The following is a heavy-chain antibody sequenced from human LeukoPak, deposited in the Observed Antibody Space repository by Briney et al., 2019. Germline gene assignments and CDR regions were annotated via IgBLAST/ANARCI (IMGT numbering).Heavy chain of an antibody. D-gene: IGHD3-3*01. V-gene: IGHV3-23*01. CDR2: ISGSGGST. CDR1: GFTFSSYA. J-gene: IGHJ4*02. CDR3: AKGKEELRFLEWLLYPPFDY. Sequence: QPGGSLRLSCAASGFTFSSYAMSWVRQAPGKGLEWVSAISGSGGSTYYADSVKGRFTISRDNSKNTLYLQMNSLRAEDTAVYYCAKGKEELRFLEWLLYPPFDYWGQGTLVTVPS.